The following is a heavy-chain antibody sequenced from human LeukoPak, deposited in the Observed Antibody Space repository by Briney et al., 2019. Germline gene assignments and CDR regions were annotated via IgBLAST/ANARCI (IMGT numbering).Heavy chain of an antibody. D-gene: IGHD3-22*01. J-gene: IGHJ4*01. CDR2: IYISGTT. CDR1: GYSISSGYY. Sequence: KTSETLSLTCTVSGYSISSGYYWSWIRQPPGKGLEWIGRIYISGTTNYNSSLKSRITMSLDTSKNQLSLKLSSVTAADTAVYYCARDEAGSGYIDYWGQGTLVTVSS. CDR3: ARDEAGSGYIDY. V-gene: IGHV4-38-2*02.